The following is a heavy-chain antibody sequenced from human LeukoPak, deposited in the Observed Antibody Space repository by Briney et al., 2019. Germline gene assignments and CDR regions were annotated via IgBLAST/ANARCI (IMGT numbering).Heavy chain of an antibody. CDR2: ISSSSSYI. J-gene: IGHJ4*02. CDR1: GFTFSRYG. Sequence: GGSLRLSCAASGFTFSRYGMHWVRQAPGKGLEWVSSISSSSSYIYYADSVKGRFTISRDNAKNSLYLQMNSLRAEDTAVYYCARDSHMVRGLWPPPTRNPFDYWGQGTLVTVSS. D-gene: IGHD3-10*01. V-gene: IGHV3-21*04. CDR3: ARDSHMVRGLWPPPTRNPFDY.